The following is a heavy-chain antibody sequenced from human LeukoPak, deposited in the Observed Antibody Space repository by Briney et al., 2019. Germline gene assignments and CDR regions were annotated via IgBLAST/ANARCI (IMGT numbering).Heavy chain of an antibody. CDR1: GFTFSSYG. Sequence: GGSLRLSCAASGFTFSSYGMHWVRQAPGKGLEWVAVILSDGSKEFYTDSVKGRFTISRDNSKNTLYLQMNSLRAEDTAVYSCAKDGWFGESPYYFDYWGQGTLVTVSS. V-gene: IGHV3-33*06. CDR2: ILSDGSKE. CDR3: AKDGWFGESPYYFDY. D-gene: IGHD3-10*01. J-gene: IGHJ4*02.